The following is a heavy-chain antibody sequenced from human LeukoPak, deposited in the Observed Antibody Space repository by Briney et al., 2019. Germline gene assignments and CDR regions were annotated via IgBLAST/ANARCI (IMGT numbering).Heavy chain of an antibody. D-gene: IGHD3-10*01. V-gene: IGHV3-66*01. J-gene: IGHJ4*02. CDR3: ARDTYYYGSGSSDYDVY. Sequence: PGGSLRLSCAASGFTVSSNYMSWVRQAPGKGLEWVSVIYSGGSTYYADSVKGRFTISRDNSKNTLYLQMNSLRAEDTAVYYCARDTYYYGSGSSDYDVYWGQGTLVTVSS. CDR1: GFTVSSNY. CDR2: IYSGGST.